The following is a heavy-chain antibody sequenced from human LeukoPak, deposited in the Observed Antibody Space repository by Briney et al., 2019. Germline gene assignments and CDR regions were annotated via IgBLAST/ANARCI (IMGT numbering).Heavy chain of an antibody. D-gene: IGHD6-6*01. V-gene: IGHV4-39*07. CDR1: GGSLSSSSSC. Sequence: PETLSLTCTVSGGSLSSSSSCWGWIRQPPGKGLERNGRIYYSGSTYYNPSRKSRVTISVDTSKNQFSLKLSSVTAADTAVYSCARENGSSAGLSYSFDPWGQGTLVTVSS. J-gene: IGHJ5*02. CDR3: ARENGSSAGLSYSFDP. CDR2: IYYSGST.